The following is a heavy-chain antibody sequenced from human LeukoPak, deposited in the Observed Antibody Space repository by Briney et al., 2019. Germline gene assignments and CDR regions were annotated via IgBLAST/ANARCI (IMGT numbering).Heavy chain of an antibody. V-gene: IGHV4-59*01. D-gene: IGHD2-15*01. Sequence: PSETLSLTCTVSGGSISSYYWSWIRQPPGKGLEWIGYVYYSWSTNYNPSLKSRVTISVDTSKNQFSLKLSSVTAADTAVCYCARAKMVAAIDYWGQGTLVTVSS. CDR2: VYYSWST. J-gene: IGHJ4*02. CDR1: GGSISSYY. CDR3: ARAKMVAAIDY.